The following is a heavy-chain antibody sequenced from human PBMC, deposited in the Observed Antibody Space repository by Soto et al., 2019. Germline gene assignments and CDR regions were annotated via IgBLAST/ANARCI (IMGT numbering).Heavy chain of an antibody. CDR1: GYTLTELS. Sequence: ASVKVSCKVSGYTLTELSMHWVRQAPGKGLEWMGGFDPEDGETIYAQKFQGRVTMTEDTSTDTAYMELSSLRSEDTAVYYCATVLVSSEMATITYFNYWGQGTLVTVSS. CDR2: FDPEDGET. V-gene: IGHV1-24*01. J-gene: IGHJ4*02. CDR3: ATVLVSSEMATITYFNY. D-gene: IGHD5-12*01.